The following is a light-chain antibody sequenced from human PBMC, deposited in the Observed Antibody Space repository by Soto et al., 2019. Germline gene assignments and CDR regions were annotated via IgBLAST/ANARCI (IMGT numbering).Light chain of an antibody. CDR2: GPS. Sequence: EIVLTQSPGTLSLSPGESATLSCRASQSVYINSLAWYQQRPGQSPSLLFYGPSTRASDVPDRFSASGSGADFALSITRLEPEDFAVYYCQQYGTSPFTVGPGTRVD. CDR3: QQYGTSPFT. V-gene: IGKV3-20*01. CDR1: QSVYINS. J-gene: IGKJ3*01.